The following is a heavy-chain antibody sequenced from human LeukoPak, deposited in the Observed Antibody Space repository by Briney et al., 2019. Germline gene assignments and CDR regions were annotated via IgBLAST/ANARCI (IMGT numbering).Heavy chain of an antibody. V-gene: IGHV5-51*01. D-gene: IGHD3-10*01. J-gene: IGHJ3*02. CDR3: ARLLWFGEGRGFDI. CDR2: IYPGDSET. CDR1: GSSFNSQW. Sequence: GASLKISSKGSGSSFNSQWIGWVRQMPGKGLEWMGVIYPGDSETRYSPSFQGQVTISADKSISTAYLQWSSLKASDSAMYYCARLLWFGEGRGFDIWGQGTMVTVSS.